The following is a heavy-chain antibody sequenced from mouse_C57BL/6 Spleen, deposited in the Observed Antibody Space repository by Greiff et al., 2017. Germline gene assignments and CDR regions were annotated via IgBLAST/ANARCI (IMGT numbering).Heavy chain of an antibody. CDR2: IDPKSGGT. J-gene: IGHJ2*01. CDR3: ASLDIDDYYFDY. V-gene: IGHV1-72*01. D-gene: IGHD2-4*01. Sequence: VQLQQPGAELVKPGASVKLSCKASGYTFTSYWMHWVKQRPGRGLEGIGRIDPKSGGTKYNEKFKSKATLTVDKPPSTTYMQLRSLISADSAVYYCASLDIDDYYFDYWGQGTTLTVSS. CDR1: GYTFTSYW.